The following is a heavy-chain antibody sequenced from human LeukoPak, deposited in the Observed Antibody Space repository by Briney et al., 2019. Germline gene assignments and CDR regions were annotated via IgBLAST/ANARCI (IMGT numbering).Heavy chain of an antibody. Sequence: GGSLRLSCAAPGFSFTSYAMHWVRQAPGKGLEWVAFIRYDGSNKYYADSAKGRFTISRDNFNNTLYLQMNSLRAEDTAVYYCAKDQYSSGWYGAFEIWGQGTMVTVSS. D-gene: IGHD6-19*01. J-gene: IGHJ3*02. V-gene: IGHV3-30*02. CDR3: AKDQYSSGWYGAFEI. CDR1: GFSFTSYA. CDR2: IRYDGSNK.